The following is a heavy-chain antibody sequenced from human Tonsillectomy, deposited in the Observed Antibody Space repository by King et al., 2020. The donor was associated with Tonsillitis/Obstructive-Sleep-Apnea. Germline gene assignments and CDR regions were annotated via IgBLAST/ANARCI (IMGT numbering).Heavy chain of an antibody. CDR1: GYTITSYA. CDR2: INTNTGNP. Sequence: LVQSGSELKEPGASGKISCKASGYTITSYAMNWVRQAPGQGLEWMGWINTNTGNPTYAQDFIGRFVFSWDTSVSTAYLQISSLEAEDTAVYYCARDSNGGYDGYDLDFWGQGTLVTVSS. CDR3: ARDSNGGYDGYDLDF. V-gene: IGHV7-4-1*02. D-gene: IGHD5-12*01. J-gene: IGHJ4*02.